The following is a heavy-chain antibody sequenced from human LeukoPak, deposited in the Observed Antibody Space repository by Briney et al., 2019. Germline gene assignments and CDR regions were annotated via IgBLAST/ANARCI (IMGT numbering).Heavy chain of an antibody. CDR2: IYYSGCT. CDR1: GGSISSSSYY. V-gene: IGHV4-39*01. Sequence: SETLSLTCTVSGGSISSSSYYWGWIRQPPGKGLEWIGSIYYSGCTYYNPSLKSRVTISVDTSKNQFSLKLSSVTAADTAVYYCARVRWLQFDYWGQGTLVTVSS. J-gene: IGHJ4*02. D-gene: IGHD5-24*01. CDR3: ARVRWLQFDY.